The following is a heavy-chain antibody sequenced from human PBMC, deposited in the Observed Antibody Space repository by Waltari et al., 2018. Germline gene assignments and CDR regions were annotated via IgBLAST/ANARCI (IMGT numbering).Heavy chain of an antibody. J-gene: IGHJ3*01. D-gene: IGHD3-10*01. CDR2: VDPEEGET. CDR3: VTALGDRSSASRPFDV. V-gene: IGHV1-69-2*01. CDR1: EYRFTDYY. Sequence: EVQLLQSGTELKKPGGPVKISCQVSEYRFTDYYIHWVQQAPGNGPPWLEHVDPEEGETIYAERFQGRVTITADTSTETAFMELSSLTSDDTAVYYCVTALGDRSSASRPFDVWGLGTLITVSS.